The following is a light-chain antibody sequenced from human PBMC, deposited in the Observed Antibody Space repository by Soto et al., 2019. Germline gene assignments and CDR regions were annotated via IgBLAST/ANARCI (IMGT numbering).Light chain of an antibody. CDR3: PQYDYFPRT. Sequence: DIQMPQYPSSLSASVGDRVTITCQASQDINNCLSWYQQKPGKSPKLLIYDASNLESGVPSRFSGSGSGTTFIFTSRSLQAEDIATYYCPQYDYFPRTFGGGTKVEIK. CDR2: DAS. CDR1: QDINNC. J-gene: IGKJ4*01. V-gene: IGKV1-33*01.